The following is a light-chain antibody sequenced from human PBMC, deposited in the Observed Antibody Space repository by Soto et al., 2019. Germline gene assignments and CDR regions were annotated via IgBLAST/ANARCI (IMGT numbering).Light chain of an antibody. CDR2: GAS. J-gene: IGKJ1*01. V-gene: IGKV3-15*01. CDR3: QQYNNWLWT. CDR1: QSINAH. Sequence: EVVMTQSPATLSVSPGERVTLSCRASQSINAHLAWYQQKPGQAPRLLIHGASTRATGISARFSGSGFGTEFILTISSLQSEDFAVYYCQQYNNWLWTFGQGTKVEIQ.